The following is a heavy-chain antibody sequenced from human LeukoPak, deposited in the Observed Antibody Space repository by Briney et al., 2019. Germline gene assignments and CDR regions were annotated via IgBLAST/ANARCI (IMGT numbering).Heavy chain of an antibody. Sequence: PSETLSLTCSVSGGSLCIYYWRWIRQPAGRGRVWIGRIYTSGSTNYNPSLKSRVTMSVDTSKNQFSLKLSSVTAADTAVYYCARGLLYYDFWSGYYSAPIDYWGQGTLVTVSS. V-gene: IGHV4-4*07. J-gene: IGHJ4*02. CDR1: GGSLCIYY. CDR3: ARGLLYYDFWSGYYSAPIDY. D-gene: IGHD3-3*01. CDR2: IYTSGST.